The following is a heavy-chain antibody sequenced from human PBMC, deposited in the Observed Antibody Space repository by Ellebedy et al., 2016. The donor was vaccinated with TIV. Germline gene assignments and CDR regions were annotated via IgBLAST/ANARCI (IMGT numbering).Heavy chain of an antibody. D-gene: IGHD3-10*01. Sequence: MPSETLSLTCTVSGGSISSGGYYWSWIRLVPGKGLEWIGYIRNSGSSYYNPSLKSRVTISVDTSKNQFSLKLSSVTAADTAVYYCARDLDDWGQGTLVTVSS. J-gene: IGHJ4*02. CDR3: ARDLDD. CDR2: IRNSGSS. CDR1: GGSISSGGYY. V-gene: IGHV4-31*03.